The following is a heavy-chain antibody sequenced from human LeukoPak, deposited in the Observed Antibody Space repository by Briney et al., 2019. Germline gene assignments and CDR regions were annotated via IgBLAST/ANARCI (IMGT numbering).Heavy chain of an antibody. CDR1: GFTFSSYA. J-gene: IGHJ5*02. D-gene: IGHD2-2*01. CDR2: ISGSGGST. V-gene: IGHV3-23*01. CDR3: AKDIAPAAIRLGWFDP. Sequence: GGSLRLSGAASGFTFSSYAMSWVRQAPGKGLEWVSAISGSGGSTYYADSVKGRFTISRDNSKNTLYLQMKSLRAEDTAVYYCAKDIAPAAIRLGWFDPWGQGTLVTVSS.